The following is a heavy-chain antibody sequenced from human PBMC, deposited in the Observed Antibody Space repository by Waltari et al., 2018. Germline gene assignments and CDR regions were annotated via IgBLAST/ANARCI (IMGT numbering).Heavy chain of an antibody. D-gene: IGHD1-1*01. J-gene: IGHJ6*02. Sequence: EVQLAETVGGLIHPGGSRGLSCDGSGTSVNDHYMTWVRQAPGKGLQWVSLIYSGGVTYYADFVQGRFTISRDKYKNTLYLQMNSLRAEDSAVYYCARGTSQLFYGLDIWGQGTTVTVSS. V-gene: IGHV3-53*02. CDR3: ARGTSQLFYGLDI. CDR1: GTSVNDHY. CDR2: IYSGGVT.